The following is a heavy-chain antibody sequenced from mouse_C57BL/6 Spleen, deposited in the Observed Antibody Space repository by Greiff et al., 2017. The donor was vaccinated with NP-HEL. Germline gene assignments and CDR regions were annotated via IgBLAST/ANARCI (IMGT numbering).Heavy chain of an antibody. V-gene: IGHV7-3*01. J-gene: IGHJ4*01. CDR1: GFTFTDYY. CDR3: ARIPHYAPRADYAMDY. Sequence: EVKVVESGGGLVQPGGSLSLSCAASGFTFTDYYMSWVRQPPGKALEWLGFIRNKANGYTTEYSASVKGRFTISRDNSQSILYLQMNALRAEDSATYYCARIPHYAPRADYAMDYWGQGTSVTVSS. D-gene: IGHD1-1*02. CDR2: IRNKANGYTT.